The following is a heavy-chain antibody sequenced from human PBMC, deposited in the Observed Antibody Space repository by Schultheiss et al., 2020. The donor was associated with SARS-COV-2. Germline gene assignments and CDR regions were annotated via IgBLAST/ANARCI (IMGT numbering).Heavy chain of an antibody. D-gene: IGHD3-10*01. CDR1: GFTFSSYG. V-gene: IGHV3-7*01. CDR3: VKEGGYGSGSYYRNWFDP. Sequence: GGSLRLSCAASGFTFSSYGMHWVRQAPGKGLEWVANIKQDGSERYYVDSVKGRFTVSRDNAKKSLYLQMNSLRAEDTAVYYCVKEGGYGSGSYYRNWFDPWGQGTLVTVSS. J-gene: IGHJ5*02. CDR2: IKQDGSER.